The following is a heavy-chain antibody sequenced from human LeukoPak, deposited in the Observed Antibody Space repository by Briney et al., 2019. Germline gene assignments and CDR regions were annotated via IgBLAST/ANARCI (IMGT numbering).Heavy chain of an antibody. Sequence: GGSLRLSCAASGFTFSSYGMQGVGQAPGKGLEWVAFVRYDGSNKYYADSVKGRFTISRDNSKNTLYLQMNSLRAEDTAVYYCAKDLFWSGYVGPTFDYWGQGTLVTVSS. J-gene: IGHJ4*02. CDR3: AKDLFWSGYVGPTFDY. CDR2: VRYDGSNK. CDR1: GFTFSSYG. V-gene: IGHV3-30*02. D-gene: IGHD5-12*01.